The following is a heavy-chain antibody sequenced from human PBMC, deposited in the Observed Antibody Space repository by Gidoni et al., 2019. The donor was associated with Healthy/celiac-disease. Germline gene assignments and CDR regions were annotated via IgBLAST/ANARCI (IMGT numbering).Heavy chain of an antibody. CDR2: INPNSGGT. D-gene: IGHD2-2*02. Sequence: QVQLVQSGAEVKKPGASVKVSCKASGYTFTGYYMHWVRQAPGQGLEWMGWINPNSGGTTYAQKFQGWVTMTRDTSISTAYMELSRLRSDDTAVYYCARAGPIVVVPAAIDYYGMDVWGQGTTVTVSS. V-gene: IGHV1-2*04. CDR3: ARAGPIVVVPAAIDYYGMDV. J-gene: IGHJ6*02. CDR1: GYTFTGYY.